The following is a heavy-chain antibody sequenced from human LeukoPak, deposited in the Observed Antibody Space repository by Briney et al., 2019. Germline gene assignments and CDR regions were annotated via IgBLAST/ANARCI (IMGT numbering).Heavy chain of an antibody. CDR2: ISYDGSNK. J-gene: IGHJ4*02. V-gene: IGHV3-30*18. Sequence: GRSLRLSCAASGFTFSSYGMHWVRQAPGKGLEWVAVISYDGSNKYYADSVKGRFTISRDNSKNTLYLQMNSLRAEDTAVYYCAKDRGAWELLQYYFDYSGQGTLCTVSS. CDR3: AKDRGAWELLQYYFDY. CDR1: GFTFSSYG. D-gene: IGHD1-26*01.